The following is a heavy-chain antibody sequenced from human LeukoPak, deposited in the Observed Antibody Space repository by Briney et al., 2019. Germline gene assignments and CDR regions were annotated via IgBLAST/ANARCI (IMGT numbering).Heavy chain of an antibody. CDR3: ACRGMDV. CDR1: GYTFTSYD. Sequence: ASVTVSCKASGYTFTSYDINWVRQPTGQGPEWMGWMNPNSGNTGYAQKFQRRVTMTRNTSISTAYMEVSSLGSEDTAVYYCACRGMDVWGQGTPVTVSS. CDR2: MNPNSGNT. J-gene: IGHJ6*02. V-gene: IGHV1-8*01.